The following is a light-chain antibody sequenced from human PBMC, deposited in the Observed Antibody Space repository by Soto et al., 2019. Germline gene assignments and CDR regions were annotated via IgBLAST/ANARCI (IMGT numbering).Light chain of an antibody. CDR1: QSVGNY. Sequence: EIVLTQSPGTLSLSPGERATLSCRASQSVGNYLGWYQQKAGQAPRLLMYDASNRAPGIPARFSGSGSGTDFTLTISSLEPEDFAVYYCQQRSNWPLTFGGGTKVEIK. CDR3: QQRSNWPLT. CDR2: DAS. V-gene: IGKV3-11*01. J-gene: IGKJ4*01.